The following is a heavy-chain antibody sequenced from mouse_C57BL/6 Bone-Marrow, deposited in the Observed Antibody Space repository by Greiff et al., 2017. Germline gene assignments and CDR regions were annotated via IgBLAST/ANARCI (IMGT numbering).Heavy chain of an antibody. Sequence: EVMLVESEGGLVQPGSSMKLSCTATGFTFSDYYMAWVRQVPEKGLEWVANINYDGSSTYYLDSLKSRFIISRDNAKNILYLQMSSLKSEDTATYYCARAGTGNYYAMDYWGQGTSVTVSS. CDR3: ARAGTGNYYAMDY. D-gene: IGHD4-1*01. CDR1: GFTFSDYY. CDR2: INYDGSST. V-gene: IGHV5-16*01. J-gene: IGHJ4*01.